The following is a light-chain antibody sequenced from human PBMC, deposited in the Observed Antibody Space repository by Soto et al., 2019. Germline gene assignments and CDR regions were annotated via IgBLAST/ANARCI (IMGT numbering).Light chain of an antibody. V-gene: IGLV2-23*01. J-gene: IGLJ3*02. Sequence: QSALTQPASVAGSPGQSITISCTGISNTVETYTLVSWYQQYPGEAPNLIIYEDTKRPSGVSDRFSGFKSGNTASLTISGLQRDDESDYYCSSYAAGSPPVLFGGGTKLTVL. CDR2: EDT. CDR3: SSYAAGSPPVL. CDR1: SNTVETYTL.